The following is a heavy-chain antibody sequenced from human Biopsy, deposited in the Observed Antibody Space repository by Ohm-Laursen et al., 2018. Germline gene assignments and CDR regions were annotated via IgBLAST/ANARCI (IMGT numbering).Heavy chain of an antibody. D-gene: IGHD3-10*01. J-gene: IGHJ3*02. CDR1: GYWFSRYA. CDR3: ARGSYYGSGSYDNRADAFDT. V-gene: IGHV1-18*04. CDR2: ISGYNGNT. Sequence: SVKVSCNASGYWFSRYAISWVRQAPGQGLEWMGWISGYNGNTNYAQKFQGRVAMTTDTSTSTAYMELRSLRSDDTAVYYCARGSYYGSGSYDNRADAFDTWGQGTRVTVSS.